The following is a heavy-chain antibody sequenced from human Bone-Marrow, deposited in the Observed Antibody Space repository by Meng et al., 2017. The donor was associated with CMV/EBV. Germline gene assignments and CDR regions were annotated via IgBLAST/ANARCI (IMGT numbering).Heavy chain of an antibody. CDR3: ARSPGGAAADFYYYYGMDV. CDR2: ISSSGSTK. D-gene: IGHD6-13*01. V-gene: IGHV3-48*03. Sequence: GGSLRLSCAASGFTFSSYEMNWVRQAPGKGLEWVSYISSSGSTKYYADSVKGRFTISRDNAKNSLYLQMNSLRAEDTAVYYCARSPGGAAADFYYYYGMDVWGQGTTVTVSS. CDR1: GFTFSSYE. J-gene: IGHJ6*02.